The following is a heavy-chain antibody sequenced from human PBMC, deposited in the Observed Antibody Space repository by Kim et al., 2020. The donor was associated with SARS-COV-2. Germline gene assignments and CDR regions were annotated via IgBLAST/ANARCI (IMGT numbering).Heavy chain of an antibody. D-gene: IGHD2-21*01. CDR3: AREVWWRFDY. CDR2: SEK. J-gene: IGHJ4*02. V-gene: IGHV3-7*01. Sequence: SEKYYMDCGKGRVSISRDNAKNSLCLQMNSLRAEDTAVYYCAREVWWRFDYWGQGALVTVSS.